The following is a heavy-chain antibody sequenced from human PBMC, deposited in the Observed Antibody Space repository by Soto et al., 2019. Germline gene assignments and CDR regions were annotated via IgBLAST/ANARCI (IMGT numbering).Heavy chain of an antibody. D-gene: IGHD2-15*01. Sequence: EVQLLESGGGLVQPGGSLRLSCAASGFTFRNHVISWVRQAPGKGLEWVSAISGSGGSTYYADSVKGRFTISRDNSKNTVYLQMNSLRAEDTAVYYCAKSQSGNVVLAPFDYWGQGTLVTVSS. CDR3: AKSQSGNVVLAPFDY. J-gene: IGHJ4*02. CDR2: ISGSGGST. V-gene: IGHV3-23*01. CDR1: GFTFRNHV.